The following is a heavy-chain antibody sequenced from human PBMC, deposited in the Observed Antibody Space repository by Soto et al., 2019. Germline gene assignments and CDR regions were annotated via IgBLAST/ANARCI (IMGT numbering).Heavy chain of an antibody. CDR3: ANTYGSGSFDAFDI. D-gene: IGHD3-10*01. J-gene: IGHJ3*02. Sequence: QVQLVESGGGVVQPGRSLRLSCAAFGFTFSSYGMHWVRQAPGKGLEWVAVISYDGSNKYYADSVKGRFTISRDNSKNTLYLQMNSLRAEDTAVYYCANTYGSGSFDAFDIWGQGTMVTVSS. CDR1: GFTFSSYG. V-gene: IGHV3-30*18. CDR2: ISYDGSNK.